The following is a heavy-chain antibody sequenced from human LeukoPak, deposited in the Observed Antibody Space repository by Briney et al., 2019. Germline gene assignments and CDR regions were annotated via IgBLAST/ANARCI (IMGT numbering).Heavy chain of an antibody. Sequence: NPGGSLRLSCAASGFTFSSYAMHWVRQAPGKGLEWIGEINHSGTTNYNPSLKSRVTISVKASKKQLSLNVNSVTAADTAVCYCARGGFGGSDYWSQGTLVTVSS. CDR1: GFTFSSYA. CDR2: INHSGTT. V-gene: IGHV4-34*01. J-gene: IGHJ4*02. D-gene: IGHD4-23*01. CDR3: ARGGFGGSDY.